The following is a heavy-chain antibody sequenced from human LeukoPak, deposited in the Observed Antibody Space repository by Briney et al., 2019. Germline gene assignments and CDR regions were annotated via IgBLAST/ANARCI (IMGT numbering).Heavy chain of an antibody. CDR2: MYPNSGNT. CDR1: GYTFTSYD. J-gene: IGHJ4*02. CDR3: ARVNDILTGYYKDY. D-gene: IGHD3-9*01. V-gene: IGHV1-8*01. Sequence: ASVKVSCKASGYTFTSYDINWVRQATGQGLEWMGWMYPNSGNTGYAQKFQGRVTMTRNTSISTAYMELSSLRSEDTAVYYCARVNDILTGYYKDYWGRGTLVTVSS.